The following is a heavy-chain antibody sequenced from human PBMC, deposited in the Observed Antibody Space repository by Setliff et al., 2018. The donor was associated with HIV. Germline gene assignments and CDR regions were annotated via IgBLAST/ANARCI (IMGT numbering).Heavy chain of an antibody. Sequence: GESLKISCKGSGYSFTSYWISWVRQMPGKGLEWMGRIDPSDSYTNYSPSFQGHVTISADKSISTAYLQWSSLKASDTAMYYCATTRGYCSGGSCYSPPYTDVWGKGTKVTVS. J-gene: IGHJ6*03. D-gene: IGHD2-15*01. V-gene: IGHV5-10-1*01. CDR1: GYSFTSYW. CDR2: IDPSDSYT. CDR3: ATTRGYCSGGSCYSPPYTDV.